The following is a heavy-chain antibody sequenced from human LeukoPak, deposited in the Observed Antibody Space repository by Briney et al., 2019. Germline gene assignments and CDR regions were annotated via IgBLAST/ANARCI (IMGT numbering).Heavy chain of an antibody. D-gene: IGHD6-13*01. Sequence: GGSLRLSCAASGSTFSSYSMNWVRQAPGKGLEWVSSISSSSSYIYYADSVRGRFTISRDNAKNSLYLQMNSLRAEDTAVYYCARGIAAAVPYYFDYWGQGTLVTVSS. V-gene: IGHV3-21*01. CDR3: ARGIAAAVPYYFDY. CDR1: GSTFSSYS. J-gene: IGHJ4*02. CDR2: ISSSSSYI.